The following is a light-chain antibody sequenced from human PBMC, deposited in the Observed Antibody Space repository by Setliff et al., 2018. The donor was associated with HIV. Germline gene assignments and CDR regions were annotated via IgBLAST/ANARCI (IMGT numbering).Light chain of an antibody. CDR1: GSNIGSNF. V-gene: IGLV1-47*01. CDR3: AAWDDSLSGHVV. J-gene: IGLJ2*01. CDR2: RNN. Sequence: QSALTQPPSTSGTPGQRVTISCSGSGSNIGSNFVYWYQQVPGTAPKLLIYRNNQRPSGVPDRFSGSKSGISASLAISGLRSEDEADYYCAAWDDSLSGHVVFGGGTKSPS.